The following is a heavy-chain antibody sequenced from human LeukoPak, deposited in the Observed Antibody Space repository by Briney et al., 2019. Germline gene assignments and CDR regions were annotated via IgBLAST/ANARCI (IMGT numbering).Heavy chain of an antibody. CDR1: GFTVSTTL. V-gene: IGHV3-53*01. J-gene: IGHJ4*02. Sequence: GGSLRLSCTVSGFTVSTTLMDWVRQAPGKGLEWVSVIYDDGRSVYADSVKGRFTISRDNSKNTLYLQMNSLRAEDTAVYYCAKDLPQRDWGQGTLVTVSS. CDR3: AKDLPQRD. CDR2: IYDDGRS.